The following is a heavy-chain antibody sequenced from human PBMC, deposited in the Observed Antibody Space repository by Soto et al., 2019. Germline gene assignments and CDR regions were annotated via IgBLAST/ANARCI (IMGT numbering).Heavy chain of an antibody. V-gene: IGHV3-21*01. D-gene: IGHD3-10*01. J-gene: IGHJ4*02. CDR2: ISSTSSYI. Sequence: GGSLRLSCAASGFSFTSYSMNWVRQAPGKGLEWVSSISSTSSYIYYADSVKGRFTISSDNAKNSLYLQMNSLRAEDTAVYYWVRYHAPGSYQVYWGQGTLVTVSS. CDR1: GFSFTSYS. CDR3: VRYHAPGSYQVY.